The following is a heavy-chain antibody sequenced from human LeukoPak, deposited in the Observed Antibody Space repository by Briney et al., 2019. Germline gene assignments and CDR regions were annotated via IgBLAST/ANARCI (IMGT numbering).Heavy chain of an antibody. V-gene: IGHV3-7*01. CDR2: IKGDGSET. J-gene: IGHJ6*02. CDR3: ARDHDYGEPYYYCGMDV. D-gene: IGHD4/OR15-4a*01. CDR1: GFRFSGYW. Sequence: GGSLRLSCAASGFRFSGYWMTWVRQAPGKGLEWVANIKGDGSETSYVTSVRGRFTISRDNAKNSLYLQMNSLRAEDTAVYYCARDHDYGEPYYYCGMDVWGQGTTVTVSS.